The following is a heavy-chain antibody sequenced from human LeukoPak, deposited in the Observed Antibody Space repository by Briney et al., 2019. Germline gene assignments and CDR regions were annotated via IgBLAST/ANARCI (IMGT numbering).Heavy chain of an antibody. CDR2: INHSGST. D-gene: IGHD5-18*01. Sequence: SSETLSLTCAVYGGSFSGYYWSWIRQPPGKGLEWIGEINHSGSTNYNPSLKSRVTISVDTSKNQFSLKLSSVTAADTAVYYCARGAHTEAFDYWGQGTLVTVSS. CDR1: GGSFSGYY. J-gene: IGHJ4*02. V-gene: IGHV4-34*01. CDR3: ARGAHTEAFDY.